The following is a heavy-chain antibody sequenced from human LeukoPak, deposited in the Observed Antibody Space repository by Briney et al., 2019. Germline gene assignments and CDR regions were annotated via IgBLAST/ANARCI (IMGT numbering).Heavy chain of an antibody. CDR2: TYYRSKWYN. V-gene: IGHV6-1*01. D-gene: IGHD4-23*01. J-gene: IGHJ3*02. CDR3: ARDHPGYGGNSGAFDI. Sequence: SQTLSLTCAISGDSFSSNSAAWNWIRQSPSRGLEWLGRTYYRSKWYNDYAVSVKSRITINPDTSKNQFSLQLNSVTPEDTAVYYCARDHPGYGGNSGAFDIWGQGTMVTVSS. CDR1: GDSFSSNSAA.